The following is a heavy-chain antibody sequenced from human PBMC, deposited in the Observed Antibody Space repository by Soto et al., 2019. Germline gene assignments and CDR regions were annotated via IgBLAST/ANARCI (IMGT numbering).Heavy chain of an antibody. Sequence: PGESLKISCKGSGYSFTSYWIGWVRQMPRKGLEWMGIIYPGDSDTRYSPSFQGQVTISADKSISTAYLQWSSLKASDTAMYYCASSSIAARGPNYYYYYMDVWGKGTTVTVSS. CDR3: ASSSIAARGPNYYYYYMDV. V-gene: IGHV5-51*01. CDR1: GYSFTSYW. CDR2: IYPGDSDT. J-gene: IGHJ6*03. D-gene: IGHD6-6*01.